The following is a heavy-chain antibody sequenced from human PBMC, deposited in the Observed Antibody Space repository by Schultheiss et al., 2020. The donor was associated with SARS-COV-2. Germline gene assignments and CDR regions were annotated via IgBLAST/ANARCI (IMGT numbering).Heavy chain of an antibody. CDR1: GFTFSTYN. CDR3: ARATHGVAARAFDY. V-gene: IGHV3-33*08. Sequence: GGSLRLSCAASGFTFSTYNMHWVRQAPGKGLEWVAVIWYDGSNKYYADSVKGRFTISREDAKNSFYLQMNNLRAEDTAVYYCARATHGVAARAFDYWGQGTLVTVSS. CDR2: IWYDGSNK. D-gene: IGHD6-6*01. J-gene: IGHJ4*02.